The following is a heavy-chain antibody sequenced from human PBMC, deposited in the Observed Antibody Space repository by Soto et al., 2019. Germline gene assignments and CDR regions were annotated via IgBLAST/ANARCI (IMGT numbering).Heavy chain of an antibody. J-gene: IGHJ6*02. V-gene: IGHV1-69*01. CDR3: ASFDGTLVRGGRSSPYEMDV. CDR2: IIPTFGTG. Sequence: QVLLVQSGPEVKKPGSSVKVSCKASGGTFNNYAINWVRQAPGKELEWMGGIIPTFGTGNHAQKFQGRVTITADESSSPAYMELNSLRSEDTAIYYCASFDGTLVRGGRSSPYEMDVWGQWTTVIVSS. D-gene: IGHD3-10*01. CDR1: GGTFNNYA.